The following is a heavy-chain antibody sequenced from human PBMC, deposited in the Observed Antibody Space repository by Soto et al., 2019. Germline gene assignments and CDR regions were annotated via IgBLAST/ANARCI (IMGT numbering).Heavy chain of an antibody. CDR2: ITVRNGET. J-gene: IGHJ4*02. V-gene: IGHV1-18*01. D-gene: IGHD6-13*01. CDR3: VRGGVAAAGAGDY. Sequence: QVQLVQSGAEVRQPGASVTVSCKASGYNFDSYGINWVRQAPGQGLELMGWITVRNGETNYAQRIQGRVTMTSDTSTSTAYMELRNMRSDDTATYYCVRGGVAAAGAGDYWGQGTLVAVSS. CDR1: GYNFDSYG.